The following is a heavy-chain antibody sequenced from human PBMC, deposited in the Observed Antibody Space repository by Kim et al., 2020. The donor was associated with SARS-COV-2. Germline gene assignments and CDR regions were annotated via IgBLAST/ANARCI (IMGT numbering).Heavy chain of an antibody. CDR2: INQHGSET. Sequence: GGSLRLSCAASGFTFSNYWMTWVRQAPGKGLEWVANINQHGSETYYVASVRGRFTISRDNAKNSLFLQMNSLRVDDTAVYYCARDPTYGSGSYYNVYWG. CDR1: GFTFSNYW. J-gene: IGHJ4*01. D-gene: IGHD3-10*01. V-gene: IGHV3-7*01. CDR3: ARDPTYGSGSYYNVY.